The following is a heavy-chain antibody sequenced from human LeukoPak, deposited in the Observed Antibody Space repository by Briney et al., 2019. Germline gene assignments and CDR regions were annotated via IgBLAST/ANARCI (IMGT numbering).Heavy chain of an antibody. V-gene: IGHV3-43*01. Sequence: PGGSLRLSCAASGFTFDDYRMHWVRQAPGKGLEWVSLVTWDGGTTYYADSVKGRFTISRDNTKNSLYLQMNSLRTGDTALYYCAKDRRNYYGMDVWGQGTTVTVSS. CDR3: AKDRRNYYGMDV. CDR1: GFTFDDYR. J-gene: IGHJ6*02. CDR2: VTWDGGTT.